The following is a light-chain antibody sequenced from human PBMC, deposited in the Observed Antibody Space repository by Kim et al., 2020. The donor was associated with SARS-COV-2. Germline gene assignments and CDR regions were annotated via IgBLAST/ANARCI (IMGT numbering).Light chain of an antibody. Sequence: DIQMTQSPSTLSASVGDRVTITCRASQSFNTWLAWYQQKPGKAPKLLIYDVSSLQGGVPSRFSGSGSGTEFTLTISSLQPDDFATYYCQQYSRRASWTFGQGAKGDIK. CDR2: DVS. CDR1: QSFNTW. CDR3: QQYSRRASWT. V-gene: IGKV1-5*03. J-gene: IGKJ1*01.